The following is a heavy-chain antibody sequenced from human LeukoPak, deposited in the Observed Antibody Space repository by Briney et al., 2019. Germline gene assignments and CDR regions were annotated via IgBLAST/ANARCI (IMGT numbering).Heavy chain of an antibody. CDR2: ISSTSGYI. CDR3: ARASIAVDFLEC. Sequence: GGSLRLSCAASGFTFSSYDMNWVRRAPGKGLEWVSFISSTSGYIYYADSVKGRFTISRDNTKNSLYLQMNSLRAEDTAVYYCARASIAVDFLECWGQGTLVTVSS. J-gene: IGHJ4*02. D-gene: IGHD6-19*01. CDR1: GFTFSSYD. V-gene: IGHV3-21*01.